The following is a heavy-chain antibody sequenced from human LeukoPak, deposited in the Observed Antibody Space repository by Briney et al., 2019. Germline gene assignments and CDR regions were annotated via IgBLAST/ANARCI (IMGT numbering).Heavy chain of an antibody. CDR2: IYHSGST. CDR3: ARGLFLDV. CDR1: GGSISSGGYY. J-gene: IGHJ6*02. V-gene: IGHV4-31*03. Sequence: PSETLSLTCTVSGGSISSGGYYWSWIRQLPGKGLEWIGYIYHSGSTYYNPSLESRVTISVDTSKNQFSLRLSPVTAADTAVYYCARGLFLDVWGQGTTVTVSS. D-gene: IGHD2-15*01.